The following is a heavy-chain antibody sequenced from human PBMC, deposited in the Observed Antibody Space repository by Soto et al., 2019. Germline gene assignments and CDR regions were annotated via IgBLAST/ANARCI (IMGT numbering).Heavy chain of an antibody. J-gene: IGHJ4*02. CDR3: AKDIYYDSSGTFDY. D-gene: IGHD3-22*01. Sequence: GGSLRLSCAASGFTFDDYAMHWVRQAPGKGLEWVSGISWNSGSIGYADSVKGRFTISRDNAKNSLYLQMNSLRAEDTALYYCAKDIYYDSSGTFDYWGQGTLVTAPQ. V-gene: IGHV3-9*01. CDR1: GFTFDDYA. CDR2: ISWNSGSI.